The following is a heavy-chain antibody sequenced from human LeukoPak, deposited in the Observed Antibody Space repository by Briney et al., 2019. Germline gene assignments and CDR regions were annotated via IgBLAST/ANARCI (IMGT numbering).Heavy chain of an antibody. D-gene: IGHD3-22*01. CDR2: ISSSSSTI. Sequence: GGSLRLSCAASGFTFSSYSMNWVRQAPGKGLEWVSYISSSSSTIYYADSVKSRFTISRDNSKDTLYLQMNSLRAEDTAVYYCAKLTDRYYDSSGSIFDYWGQGTLVTVSS. V-gene: IGHV3-48*01. CDR1: GFTFSSYS. J-gene: IGHJ4*02. CDR3: AKLTDRYYDSSGSIFDY.